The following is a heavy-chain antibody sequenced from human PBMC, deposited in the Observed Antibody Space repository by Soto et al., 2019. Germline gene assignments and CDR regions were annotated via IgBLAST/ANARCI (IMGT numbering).Heavy chain of an antibody. CDR3: ARDQVVVEITFGGVIASSDAFDI. D-gene: IGHD3-16*02. CDR2: ISSSSSTI. V-gene: IGHV3-48*01. J-gene: IGHJ3*02. CDR1: GFTFSSYS. Sequence: EVQLVESGGGLVQPGGSLRLSCAASGFTFSSYSMNWVRQAPGKGLEWVSYISSSSSTIYYADSVKGRFTISRDNAKNSLYLQMNSLRAEDTAVYYCARDQVVVEITFGGVIASSDAFDIWGQGTMVTVSS.